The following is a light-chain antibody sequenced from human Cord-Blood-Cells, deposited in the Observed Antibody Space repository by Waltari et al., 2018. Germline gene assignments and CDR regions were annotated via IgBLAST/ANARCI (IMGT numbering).Light chain of an antibody. CDR1: QSVSSSY. CDR3: QQYGSSPRT. V-gene: IGKV3-20*01. CDR2: GAS. Sequence: DIVLTQSPGTLSLPPGERAPLSCRASQSVSSSYLAWYQQKPGQAPRLLIYGASSRATGIPDRFSGSVSGTDFTLTISRLEPEDFAVYYCQQYGSSPRTFGQGTKVEIK. J-gene: IGKJ1*01.